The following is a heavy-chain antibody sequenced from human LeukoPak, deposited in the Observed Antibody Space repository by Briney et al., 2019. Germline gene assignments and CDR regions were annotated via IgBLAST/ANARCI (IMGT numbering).Heavy chain of an antibody. CDR3: ARGSAGRPYYFDY. Sequence: ASVKVSCKASGYTFTDYYMHWVRQAPGPGLEWMGWINPNSGGTDYAQKFQGRVTMIRDTSISTAYMELSRLTSDDTAVYYCARGSAGRPYYFDYWGQGTLVTVSS. V-gene: IGHV1-2*02. CDR2: INPNSGGT. CDR1: GYTFTDYY. J-gene: IGHJ4*02.